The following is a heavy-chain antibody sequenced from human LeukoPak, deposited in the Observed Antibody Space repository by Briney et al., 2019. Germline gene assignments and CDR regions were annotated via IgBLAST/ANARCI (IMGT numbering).Heavy chain of an antibody. J-gene: IGHJ4*02. CDR3: AKDTRPYSSVWPTHIDY. Sequence: GGSLRLSCAASGFTFSSYAMSWVRQAPGEGLEWVSDIRGGGGSTFYADAVKGRFTISRDNSKNTLYLQMNSLRAEDTTVCYCAKDTRPYSSVWPTHIDYWGRGTLVTVSS. CDR2: IRGGGGST. D-gene: IGHD6-19*01. V-gene: IGHV3-23*01. CDR1: GFTFSSYA.